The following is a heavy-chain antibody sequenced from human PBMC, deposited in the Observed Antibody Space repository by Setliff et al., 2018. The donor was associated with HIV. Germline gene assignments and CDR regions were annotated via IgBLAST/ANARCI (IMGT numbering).Heavy chain of an antibody. J-gene: IGHJ5*02. CDR1: GDSITSNDYY. V-gene: IGHV4-39*01. CDR2: IHYNGRA. CDR3: ARYTSKVDWFDP. D-gene: IGHD2-2*02. Sequence: SETLSLTCTVSGDSITSNDYYWGWIRQPPGKGLEWIGIIHYNGRAYYDPSLKSRVTISVDSSLTQFSLKLRSVTASDSALYHCARYTSKVDWFDPWGQGALVTVSS.